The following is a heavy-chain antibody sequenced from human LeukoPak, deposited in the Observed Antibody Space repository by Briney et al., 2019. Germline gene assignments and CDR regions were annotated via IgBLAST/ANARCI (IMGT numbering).Heavy chain of an antibody. CDR1: GFTFSDHY. Sequence: GGSLRLSCAASGFTFSDHYMSWIRQAPGKGLEWVSYISSSGSTIYYADSVKGRFTISRDNAKNSLYLQMNSLRAEDTAVYYCARDDPSMIAALHYWGQGTLVTVSS. CDR2: ISSSGSTI. CDR3: ARDDPSMIAALHY. V-gene: IGHV3-11*01. D-gene: IGHD6-6*01. J-gene: IGHJ4*02.